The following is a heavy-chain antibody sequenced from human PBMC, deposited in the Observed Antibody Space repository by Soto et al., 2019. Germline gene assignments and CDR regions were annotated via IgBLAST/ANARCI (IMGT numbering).Heavy chain of an antibody. Sequence: EWVSAISGSGGSTYYADSVKGRFTISRDNSKNTLYRQMNSLRAEDTAVYYCAIFFQAEDGIRDVRSVSAFLLNRSSDL. CDR2: ISGSGGST. CDR3: AIFFQAEDGIRDVRSVSAFLLNRSSDL. V-gene: IGHV3-23*01. J-gene: IGHJ2*01. D-gene: IGHD3-3*01.